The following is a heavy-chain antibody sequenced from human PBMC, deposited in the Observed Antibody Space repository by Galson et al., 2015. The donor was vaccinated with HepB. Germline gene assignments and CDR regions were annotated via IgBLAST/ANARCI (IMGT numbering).Heavy chain of an antibody. J-gene: IGHJ4*02. D-gene: IGHD3-10*01. CDR3: ARGITMVRGVITPPGY. V-gene: IGHV1-46*01. CDR1: GYSFTSYY. Sequence: QSGAEVKKPGESLRISCKGSGYSFTSYYMHWVRQAPGQGLEWMGIINPSGGSTSYAQKFQGRVTMTRDTSTSTVYMELSSLRSEDTAVYYCARGITMVRGVITPPGYWGQGTLVTVSS. CDR2: INPSGGST.